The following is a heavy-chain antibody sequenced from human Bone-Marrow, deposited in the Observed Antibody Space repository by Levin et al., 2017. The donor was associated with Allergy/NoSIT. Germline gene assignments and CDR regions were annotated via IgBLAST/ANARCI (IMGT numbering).Heavy chain of an antibody. Sequence: SQTLSLTCTVSDDSINYYYWSWIRQPPGKGLEWIGYIYYTGSTSYNPSLKSRVTISVDTSKNQFSLKLTSVTAADTAMYYCARGTFDWINYWYFDLWGRGTLVTVSS. CDR2: IYYTGST. J-gene: IGHJ2*01. CDR1: DDSINYYY. CDR3: ARGTFDWINYWYFDL. V-gene: IGHV4-59*01. D-gene: IGHD3-9*01.